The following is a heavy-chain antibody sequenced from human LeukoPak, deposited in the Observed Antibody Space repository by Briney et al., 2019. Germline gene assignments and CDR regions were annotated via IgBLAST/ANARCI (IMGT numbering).Heavy chain of an antibody. J-gene: IGHJ6*03. CDR3: ARSYGSGSPYYYMDV. D-gene: IGHD3-10*01. CDR2: IYHSGST. CDR1: GYSISSGYY. V-gene: IGHV4-38-2*01. Sequence: PSETLSLTCAVSGYSISSGYYWGWIRQPPGTGLEWIGSIYHSGSTYYNPSITSRVTISVDTSKNQFSLKLSSVTAADTAVYYCARSYGSGSPYYYMDVWGKGTTVTVSS.